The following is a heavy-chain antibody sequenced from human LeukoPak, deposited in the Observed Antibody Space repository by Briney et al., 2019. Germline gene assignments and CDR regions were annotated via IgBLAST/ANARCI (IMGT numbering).Heavy chain of an antibody. CDR1: TFAFGGYW. Sequence: GGSLRLSCAGSTFAFGGYWIHWVRQLPGKGLAWVSRIDSAGGRIQWADSVKGRFTISRDNAKNTVYLQMNSLRPEDSAVYYCVADRGNWSGGDFWGRGNLVIVSS. CDR2: IDSAGGRI. D-gene: IGHD3-10*01. V-gene: IGHV3-74*01. J-gene: IGHJ4*02. CDR3: VADRGNWSGGDF.